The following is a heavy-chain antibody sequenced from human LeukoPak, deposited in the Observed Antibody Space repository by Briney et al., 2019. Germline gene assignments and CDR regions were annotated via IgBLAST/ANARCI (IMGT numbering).Heavy chain of an antibody. CDR2: ISNSGST. CDR3: ARDFSAAFDI. J-gene: IGHJ3*02. D-gene: IGHD2/OR15-2a*01. CDR1: GGSISSYY. V-gene: IGHV4-59*01. Sequence: PSETLSLTCSVSGGSISSYYWSWIRQPPGKGLEWIGYISNSGSTNYNPSLKSRVTISVDTSKNQFSLKLSSVTAADTAVYYCARDFSAAFDIWGQGTMVTVSS.